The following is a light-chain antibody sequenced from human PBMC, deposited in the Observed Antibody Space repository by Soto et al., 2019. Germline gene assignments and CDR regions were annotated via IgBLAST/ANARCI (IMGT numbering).Light chain of an antibody. CDR1: SSDVGGYNY. CDR2: EVS. V-gene: IGLV2-8*01. J-gene: IGLJ1*01. CDR3: SSYAGSNIL. Sequence: QSVLTQPPSASGSPGQSVTISCTGTSSDVGGYNYVSWYQQHPGKAPKLMIYEVSKRPSGVPDRFSGSKSGNTASLTVSGLQAEDEAAYYCSSYAGSNILFGTGTKVTVL.